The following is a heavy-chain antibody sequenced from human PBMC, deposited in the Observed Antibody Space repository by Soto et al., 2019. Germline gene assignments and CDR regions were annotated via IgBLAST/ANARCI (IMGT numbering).Heavy chain of an antibody. CDR1: GRPITGDH. J-gene: IGHJ5*01. CDR3: ARGRHCTSTSCFGFPSIWFDS. CDR2: IYYAGST. V-gene: IGHV4-59*01. Sequence: SETLSLTCAVSGRPITGDHWGWIRQPPGKGLEYVGHIYYAGSTRYNPSLTSRVTISLDKSREQFSLKVTSVTAADTAIYYCARGRHCTSTSCFGFPSIWFDSWGQGTLVTVSS. D-gene: IGHD2-2*01.